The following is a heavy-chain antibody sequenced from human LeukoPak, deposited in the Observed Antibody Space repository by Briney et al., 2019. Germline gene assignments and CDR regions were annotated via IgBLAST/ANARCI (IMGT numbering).Heavy chain of an antibody. D-gene: IGHD2-2*01. Sequence: SETLSLTCAVYGGSFSGYYWSWIRQPPGKGLEWLGEINHSGSTNYNPSLKSRVTISADTSKNQFSLKLSSVTAADTAVYYCARVRDCSSTSCPTRAWGQGTLVTVSS. J-gene: IGHJ5*02. CDR1: GGSFSGYY. CDR2: INHSGST. CDR3: ARVRDCSSTSCPTRA. V-gene: IGHV4-34*01.